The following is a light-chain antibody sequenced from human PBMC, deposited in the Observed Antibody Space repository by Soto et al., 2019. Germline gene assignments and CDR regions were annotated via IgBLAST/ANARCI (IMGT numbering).Light chain of an antibody. CDR3: QQYGSSPPYT. CDR1: QSVSSSY. J-gene: IGKJ2*01. CDR2: GAS. Sequence: EIVLTQSPGTLSLSPGERATLSCRASQSVSSSYLAWYQQKPGQAPRLLIYGASSRVTGIPDRFSGSGTGTDFTLTISRLEPEDFAVSYCQQYGSSPPYTFGQGTKLEIK. V-gene: IGKV3-20*01.